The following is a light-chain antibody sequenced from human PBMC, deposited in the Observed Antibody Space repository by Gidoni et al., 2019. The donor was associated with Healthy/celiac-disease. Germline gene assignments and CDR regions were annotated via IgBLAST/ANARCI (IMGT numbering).Light chain of an antibody. CDR1: TGAVTSGYY. CDR2: STR. Sequence: QTVVTQEPSLTVSPGGTVTLTCASSTGAVTSGYYPNWFQQKPGQAPRALIYSTRHKHSWTPARFSGSLLGGKAALTLSGVQPEDEAEYSCLLYYGGAQVWVFGGRTKLTVL. V-gene: IGLV7-43*01. J-gene: IGLJ3*02. CDR3: LLYYGGAQVWV.